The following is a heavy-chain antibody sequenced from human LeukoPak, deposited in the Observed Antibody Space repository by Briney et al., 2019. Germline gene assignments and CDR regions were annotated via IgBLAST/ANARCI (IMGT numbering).Heavy chain of an antibody. Sequence: GGSLRLSCAASGFTFDDYGISWVRQAPGKGLEWVSGINWNGGSTGYADSVKGRFTISRDNAKNALYLQMNSLRAEDTALYYCARESDYYDSSGYTPPGYWGQGTLVTVSS. CDR1: GFTFDDYG. CDR2: INWNGGST. D-gene: IGHD3-22*01. J-gene: IGHJ4*02. CDR3: ARESDYYDSSGYTPPGY. V-gene: IGHV3-20*04.